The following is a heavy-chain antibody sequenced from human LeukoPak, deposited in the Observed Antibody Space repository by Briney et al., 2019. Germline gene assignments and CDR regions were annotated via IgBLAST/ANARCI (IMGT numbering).Heavy chain of an antibody. Sequence: ASVKVSCKASGYTFTSYDINWVRQAAGQGLEWMGWMNPNRGNTGYAQKFQGRVTMTRNTSISTAYMERSSLRSEDTAVYYCARVVAETWFDPWGQGTLVTVSS. CDR1: GYTFTSYD. D-gene: IGHD6-13*01. CDR2: MNPNRGNT. V-gene: IGHV1-8*01. CDR3: ARVVAETWFDP. J-gene: IGHJ5*02.